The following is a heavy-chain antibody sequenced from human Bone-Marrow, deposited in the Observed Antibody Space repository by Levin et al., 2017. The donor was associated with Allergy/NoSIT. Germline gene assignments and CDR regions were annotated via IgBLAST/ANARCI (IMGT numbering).Heavy chain of an antibody. Sequence: SVKVSCKASGGTFSSYAISWVRQAPGQGLEWMGGIIPIFGTANYAQKFQGRVTITADKSTSTAYMELSSLRSEDTAVYYCARELVGYCSGGSCYSGDYYYYYMDVWGKGTTVTVSS. V-gene: IGHV1-69*06. CDR2: IIPIFGTA. J-gene: IGHJ6*03. D-gene: IGHD2-15*01. CDR3: ARELVGYCSGGSCYSGDYYYYYMDV. CDR1: GGTFSSYA.